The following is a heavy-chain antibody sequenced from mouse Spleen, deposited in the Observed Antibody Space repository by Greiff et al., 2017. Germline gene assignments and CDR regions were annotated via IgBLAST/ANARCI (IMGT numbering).Heavy chain of an antibody. Sequence: QVQLQQSGPGLVQPSQSLSITCTVSGFSLTSYGVHWVRQSPGKGLEWLGVIWSGGSTDYNAAFISRLSISKDNSKSQVFFKMNSLQADDTAIYYCARGSQLTWFAYWGQGTLVTVSA. CDR3: ARGSQLTWFAY. CDR2: IWSGGST. J-gene: IGHJ3*01. V-gene: IGHV2-2*01. CDR1: GFSLTSYG.